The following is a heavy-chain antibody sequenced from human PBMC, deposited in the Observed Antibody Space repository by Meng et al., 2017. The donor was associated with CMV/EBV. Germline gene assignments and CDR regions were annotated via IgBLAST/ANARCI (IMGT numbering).Heavy chain of an antibody. CDR2: ISAYNGNT. V-gene: IGHV1-18*01. J-gene: IGHJ4*02. CDR3: ARKDLDCSGGSCYGGPFDY. CDR1: TFTSYG. D-gene: IGHD2-15*01. Sequence: TFTSYGSSWGRQAPGQGLEWMGWISAYNGNTNYAQKLQGRVTMTTDTSTSTAYMELRSLRSDDTAVYYCARKDLDCSGGSCYGGPFDYWGQGTLVTVSS.